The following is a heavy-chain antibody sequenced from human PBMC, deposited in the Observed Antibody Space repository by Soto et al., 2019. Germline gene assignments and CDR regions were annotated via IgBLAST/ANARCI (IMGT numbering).Heavy chain of an antibody. D-gene: IGHD1-1*01. J-gene: IGHJ4*02. CDR3: SRHGIIGTKIFAY. Sequence: PSETLSLTCSVSGGSISSSNYFWGWIRQSPGKGLEWIGSTYYDGTVQYNPSLKSRVTIYADTPKNQFSLKVSSVTAADTAVYYCSRHGIIGTKIFAYRGQGALVTVSS. CDR2: TYYDGTV. CDR1: GGSISSSNYF. V-gene: IGHV4-39*01.